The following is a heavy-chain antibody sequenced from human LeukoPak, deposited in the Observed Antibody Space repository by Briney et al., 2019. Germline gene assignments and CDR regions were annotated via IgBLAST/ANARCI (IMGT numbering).Heavy chain of an antibody. D-gene: IGHD1-26*01. V-gene: IGHV1-8*01. Sequence: GASVKDSCKASGYTFTSYDINWVRQATGQGLEWMGWMNPNSGNTGYAQKFQGRVTMTRNTSISTAYMELSSLRSEDTAVYYCARDREPIVGATFDYWGQGTLVTVSS. J-gene: IGHJ4*02. CDR2: MNPNSGNT. CDR1: GYTFTSYD. CDR3: ARDREPIVGATFDY.